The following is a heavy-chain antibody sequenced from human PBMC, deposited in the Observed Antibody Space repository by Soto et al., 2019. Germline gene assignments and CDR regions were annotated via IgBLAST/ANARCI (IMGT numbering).Heavy chain of an antibody. CDR3: ARERGVLSEAFDI. D-gene: IGHD3-16*02. V-gene: IGHV6-1*01. CDR2: TYYRSQWYN. CDR1: GDSVSSNSAA. J-gene: IGHJ3*02. Sequence: SQTLPLTCAISGDSVSSNSAAWNWIRQSPSRGLEWLGRTYYRSQWYNEYVVSVKSRITINPDTSKNQFSLQLNSVTPEDTAAYYCARERGVLSEAFDIWGRGTMVTVSS.